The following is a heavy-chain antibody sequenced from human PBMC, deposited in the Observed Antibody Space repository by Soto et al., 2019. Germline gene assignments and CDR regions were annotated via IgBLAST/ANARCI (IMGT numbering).Heavy chain of an antibody. CDR1: GGSISSGDYY. V-gene: IGHV4-30-4*01. J-gene: IGHJ5*02. CDR3: ARDRPGIAAAGTNWFDP. Sequence: KTSETLSLTCTVSGGSISSGDYYWSWIRQPPGKGLEWIGYIYYSGSTYYNPSLKSRVTISVDTSKNQFSLKLSSVTAADTAVYYCARDRPGIAAAGTNWFDPWGQGTLVTVSS. D-gene: IGHD6-13*01. CDR2: IYYSGST.